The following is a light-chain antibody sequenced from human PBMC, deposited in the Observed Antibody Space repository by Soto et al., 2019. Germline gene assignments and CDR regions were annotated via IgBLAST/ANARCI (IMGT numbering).Light chain of an antibody. Sequence: DIQMTQSPSSLSASVGDRVTITCRASQSIRNYLNWYQQKPGKAPKLLIYAASSLDSGVPSRFSGSGSGTEFSLTISSLQPDDFETYDRQKHDSATLTFGGGTKVDIK. CDR2: AAS. J-gene: IGKJ4*01. V-gene: IGKV1-39*01. CDR3: QKHDSATLT. CDR1: QSIRNY.